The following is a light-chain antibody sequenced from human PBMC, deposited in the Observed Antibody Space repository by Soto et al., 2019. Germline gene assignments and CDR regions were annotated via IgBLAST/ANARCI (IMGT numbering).Light chain of an antibody. J-gene: IGKJ1*01. CDR1: QDISSS. CDR3: QQSFINPWGT. Sequence: DILLTHTPSFLSATVGDRVTITCRASQDISSSLAWYQQKPGKAPTVLIYAASSLQRGVPSRFSGSGSGKEFSLAISSRQPEEFAAYYCQQSFINPWGTCGQGTKVDIK. V-gene: IGKV1-9*01. CDR2: AAS.